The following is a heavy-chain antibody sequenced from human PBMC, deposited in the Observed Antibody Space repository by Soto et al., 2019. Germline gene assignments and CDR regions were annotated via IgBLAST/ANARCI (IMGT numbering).Heavy chain of an antibody. Sequence: GESLKISCKGSGYSFTSYWIRWVRQMPGKGLEWMGRIDPSDSYTNYSPSFQGHVTISADKSISTAYLQWSSLKASDTAMYYCARLQMAYCSSTSCYAHYYYGMDVWGLGTTVTVSS. D-gene: IGHD2-2*01. J-gene: IGHJ6*02. CDR3: ARLQMAYCSSTSCYAHYYYGMDV. CDR2: IDPSDSYT. V-gene: IGHV5-10-1*01. CDR1: GYSFTSYW.